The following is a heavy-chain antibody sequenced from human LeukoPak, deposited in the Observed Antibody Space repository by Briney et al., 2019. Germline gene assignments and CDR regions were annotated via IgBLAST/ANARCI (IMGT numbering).Heavy chain of an antibody. J-gene: IGHJ6*03. CDR1: GFTFSTFP. CDR3: ARVGRVSIYPSYMDV. V-gene: IGHV3-30*04. D-gene: IGHD6-6*01. Sequence: GTSLRLSCEASGFTFSTFPMHWVRQTPDKRLEWVAVISDDGRDTYYADSMKGRFTISRDNSKNTLYLQMNSLSPEDTAVVYCARVGRVSIYPSYMDVWGKGTTVTVSS. CDR2: ISDDGRDT.